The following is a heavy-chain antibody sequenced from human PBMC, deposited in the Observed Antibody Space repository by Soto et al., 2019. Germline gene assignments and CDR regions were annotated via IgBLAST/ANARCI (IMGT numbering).Heavy chain of an antibody. CDR3: ARIPIKNIAVAGFHEYFDY. CDR2: ISAYNGNT. CDR1: GYTFTSYG. Sequence: AAVKVSCKASGYTFTSYGISWVRQAPGQGLEWMGLISAYNGNTNYAQKLQGRVTMTTDTSTSTAYMELRSLSSDDTAVDDCARIPIKNIAVAGFHEYFDYWGQGTLVTVSS. J-gene: IGHJ4*02. V-gene: IGHV1-18*04. D-gene: IGHD6-19*01.